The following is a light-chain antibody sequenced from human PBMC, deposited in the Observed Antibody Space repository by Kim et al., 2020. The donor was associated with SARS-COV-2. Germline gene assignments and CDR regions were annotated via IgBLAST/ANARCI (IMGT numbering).Light chain of an antibody. Sequence: AAEGDMVTVPCRENQDIRNDLGWYQQNPGRAPKRLIYGASSLQSGVPSRFSGSGSGTEFTLTISSLQPEDFATYFCLQHNTYPFTVGQGTRLEIK. CDR3: LQHNTYPFT. V-gene: IGKV1-17*01. CDR1: QDIRND. CDR2: GAS. J-gene: IGKJ5*01.